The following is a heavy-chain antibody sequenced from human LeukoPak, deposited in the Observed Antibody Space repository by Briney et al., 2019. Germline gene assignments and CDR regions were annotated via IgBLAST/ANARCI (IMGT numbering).Heavy chain of an antibody. CDR2: ISGSGGSI. CDR1: GFTFSSYA. J-gene: IGHJ5*02. D-gene: IGHD1-26*01. Sequence: GGSLRLSCAASGFTFSSYAMSWVRQAPGKGLEWVSAISGSGGSIYYADSVKGRFTISRDNSKNTLYLQMNSLRAEDTAVYYCAKDPGELNWFDPWGQGTLVTVSS. CDR3: AKDPGELNWFDP. V-gene: IGHV3-23*01.